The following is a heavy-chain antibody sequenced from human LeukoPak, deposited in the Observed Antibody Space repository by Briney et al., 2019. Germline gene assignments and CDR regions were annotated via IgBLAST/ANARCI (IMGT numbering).Heavy chain of an antibody. D-gene: IGHD4-23*01. CDR1: GFIFNNYW. CDR2: IHNDGSSP. V-gene: IGHV3-74*01. CDR3: ARAGDLGGH. J-gene: IGHJ4*02. Sequence: PGGSLRLSCAASGFIFNNYWMHWVRQAPEKGLVWVARIHNDGSSPDYADSVKGRFTISRDNAKNTLYLQMNSLRVEDTAVYYCARAGDLGGHWGQGTLVTVSS.